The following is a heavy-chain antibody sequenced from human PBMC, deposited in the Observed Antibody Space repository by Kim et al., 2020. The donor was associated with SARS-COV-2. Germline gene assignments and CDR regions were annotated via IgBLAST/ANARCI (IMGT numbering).Heavy chain of an antibody. CDR3: ASDTGYSSSWTAGGGYYFDY. V-gene: IGHV3-21*01. CDR1: GFTFSSYS. CDR2: ISSSSSYI. D-gene: IGHD6-13*01. Sequence: GGSLRLSCAASGFTFSSYSMNWVRQAPGKGLEWVSSISSSSSYIYYADSVKRRFTISRDNAKNSLYLQMNSLRAEDTAVYYCASDTGYSSSWTAGGGYYFDYWGQGTLVTVSS. J-gene: IGHJ4*02.